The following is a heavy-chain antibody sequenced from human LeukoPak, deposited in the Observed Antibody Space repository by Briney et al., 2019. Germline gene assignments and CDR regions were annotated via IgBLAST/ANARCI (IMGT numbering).Heavy chain of an antibody. CDR2: IKQDGSEK. CDR3: ASAREYCDTAECYEYFQH. CDR1: GFTFSNSW. J-gene: IGHJ1*01. D-gene: IGHD2/OR15-2a*01. Sequence: GGSLRLSCAASGFTFSNSWMSWIRQAPGQGLEWVANIKQDGSEKYYVDSVKGRFTISRDNARNSLYLQMNSLRAEDTALYYCASAREYCDTAECYEYFQHWGQGTLVTVSS. V-gene: IGHV3-7*05.